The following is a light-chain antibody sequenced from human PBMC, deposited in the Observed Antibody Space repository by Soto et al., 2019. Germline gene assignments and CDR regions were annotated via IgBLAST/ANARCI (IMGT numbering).Light chain of an antibody. CDR1: QSVSSGY. V-gene: IGKV3-20*01. Sequence: EIVLTQSPGTLSFSPGQRATLSCRATQSVSSGYLAWYQKKPGQAPRVLIYAASNRANGIPDRFSGSGSGTVVTLTISGLQPGDFAVYSFYRYGSSPYTFRQGTKLELK. J-gene: IGKJ2*01. CDR3: YRYGSSPYT. CDR2: AAS.